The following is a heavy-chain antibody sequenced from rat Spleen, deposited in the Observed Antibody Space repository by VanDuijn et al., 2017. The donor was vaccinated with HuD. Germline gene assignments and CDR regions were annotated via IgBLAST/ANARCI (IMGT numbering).Heavy chain of an antibody. CDR1: GFTFSNFD. D-gene: IGHD2-7*01. Sequence: EVRLVESGGGFVQPGGSMKLSCAPSGFTFSNFDMAWVRQTPTKGLEWVASINFDGSGTYYRDSVKGRFTFSRDNAKNTLYLQMDSLRSEDTATYYCARRGYLSNWYFDFWGPGTMVTVSS. CDR3: ARRGYLSNWYFDF. J-gene: IGHJ1*01. V-gene: IGHV5-25*01. CDR2: INFDGSGT.